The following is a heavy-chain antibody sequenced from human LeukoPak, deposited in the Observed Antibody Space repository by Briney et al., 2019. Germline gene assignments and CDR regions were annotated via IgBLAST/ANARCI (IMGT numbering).Heavy chain of an antibody. V-gene: IGHV4-38-2*02. Sequence: SETLSLTCTVSGYSIGSGYYWGWIRQSPGKGLEWIWKISHSGNTLYNPSLKSRVTISIDISKNQFSLNLTSVTAADTAIYYCARGLLWGQGTLVTASS. J-gene: IGHJ1*01. CDR1: GYSIGSGYY. CDR3: ARGLL. CDR2: ISHSGNT.